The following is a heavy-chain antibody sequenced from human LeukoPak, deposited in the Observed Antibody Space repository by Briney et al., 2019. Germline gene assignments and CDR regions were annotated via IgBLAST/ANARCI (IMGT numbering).Heavy chain of an antibody. Sequence: SETLSLTCAVYGGSFSGYYWSWIRQPPGKGLEWIGEINHSGSTNYNPSLKSRVTISVDTSKNQFSLKLSSVTAADTAVYYCARAYYYGSGSYGMDYWGQGTLVTVSS. J-gene: IGHJ4*02. CDR3: ARAYYYGSGSYGMDY. CDR1: GGSFSGYY. CDR2: INHSGST. D-gene: IGHD3-10*01. V-gene: IGHV4-34*01.